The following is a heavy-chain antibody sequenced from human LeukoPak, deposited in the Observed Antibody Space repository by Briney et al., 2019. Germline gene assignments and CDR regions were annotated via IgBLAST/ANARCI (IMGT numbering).Heavy chain of an antibody. Sequence: ASVKVSCKASGGTFSSYAISWVRQAPGQGLEWMGGIIPIFGTANYAQKFQGRVTITADKSTSTAYMELSSLRSEDTAVYYCAREYCSGGSCPVDYWGQGTLVTVSS. V-gene: IGHV1-69*06. J-gene: IGHJ4*02. CDR2: IIPIFGTA. CDR1: GGTFSSYA. CDR3: AREYCSGGSCPVDY. D-gene: IGHD2-15*01.